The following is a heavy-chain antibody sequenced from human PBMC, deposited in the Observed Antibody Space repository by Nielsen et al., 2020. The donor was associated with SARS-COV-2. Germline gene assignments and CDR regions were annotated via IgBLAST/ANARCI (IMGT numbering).Heavy chain of an antibody. J-gene: IGHJ3*02. Sequence: WIRQPPGKGLEWVGRIKSKTDGGTTDYAAPVKGRFTISRDDSKNTLYLQMNSLKTEDTAVYYCTTLALGVGAFDIWGQGTMVTVSS. CDR2: IKSKTDGGTT. V-gene: IGHV3-15*01. CDR3: TTLALGVGAFDI.